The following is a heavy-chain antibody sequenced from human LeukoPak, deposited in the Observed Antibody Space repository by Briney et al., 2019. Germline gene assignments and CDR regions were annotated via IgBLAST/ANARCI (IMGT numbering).Heavy chain of an antibody. V-gene: IGHV3-53*01. J-gene: IGHJ4*02. CDR1: GFTVSGNF. CDR2: IYSGGST. D-gene: IGHD3-16*01. CDR3: ASPSGSRGVFLDY. Sequence: GGSLRLSCAASGFTVSGNFMSWVRQAPGKGLEWVSIIYSGGSTSYADSVKGRFTISRDNSKNTLYLQMNSLRAEDTAVYYCASPSGSRGVFLDYWGQGTLVTVSS.